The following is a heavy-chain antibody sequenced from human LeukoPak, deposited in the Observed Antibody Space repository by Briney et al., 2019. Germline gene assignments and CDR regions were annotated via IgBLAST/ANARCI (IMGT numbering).Heavy chain of an antibody. CDR2: IREDGGGE. V-gene: IGHV3-7*05. J-gene: IGHJ4*02. CDR3: ARGGVRTFDY. D-gene: IGHD3-10*01. Sequence: PGGSLRLSCAASGFTFRTSSMTWVRQAPGKGLEWVATIREDGGGEYYMDSLKGRFAISRDNAKNSLYLRMNSLRAEDTAVYYCARGGVRTFDYWGQGTLVTVSS. CDR1: GFTFRTSS.